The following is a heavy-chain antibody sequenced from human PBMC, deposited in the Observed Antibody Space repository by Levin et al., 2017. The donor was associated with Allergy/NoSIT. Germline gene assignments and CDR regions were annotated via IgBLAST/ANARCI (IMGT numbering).Heavy chain of an antibody. Sequence: GESLKISCKPSGYTFSSHAISWVRQAPGQGLEWMGWLSTYNGDTKYAQRLQGRVTMTTDTSTSTAYMELRSLTSDDTAVYYCARVSRRSMVRGVIAVPGIHHFDYWGQGSLVTVSS. V-gene: IGHV1-18*01. J-gene: IGHJ4*02. CDR3: ARVSRRSMVRGVIAVPGIHHFDY. CDR1: GYTFSSHA. D-gene: IGHD3-10*01. CDR2: LSTYNGDT.